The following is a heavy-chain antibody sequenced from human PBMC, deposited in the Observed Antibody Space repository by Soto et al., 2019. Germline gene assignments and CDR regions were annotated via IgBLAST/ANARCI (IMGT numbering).Heavy chain of an antibody. D-gene: IGHD3-3*01. CDR2: IYSGGST. Sequence: GGSLRLSCAASGFTVSSNYMSWVRQAPGKGLEWVSVIYSGGSTYYADSVKGRFTISRDNSKNTLYLQMNSLRAEDTAVYYCARGGRFLEWELDYWGQGTLVTVSS. CDR3: ARGGRFLEWELDY. V-gene: IGHV3-66*01. CDR1: GFTVSSNY. J-gene: IGHJ4*02.